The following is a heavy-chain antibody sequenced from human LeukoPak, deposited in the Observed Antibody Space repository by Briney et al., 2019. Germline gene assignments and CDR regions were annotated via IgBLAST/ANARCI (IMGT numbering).Heavy chain of an antibody. D-gene: IGHD3-22*01. V-gene: IGHV3-21*01. CDR1: GFTFSSYS. CDR2: ISSSSSYI. Sequence: GGSLRLSCAASGFTFSSYSMNWVRQAPGKGLEWVSSISSSSSYIYYADSVKGRFTISRDNAKNSLYLQMNSLRAKDTAVYYCARDPDYYDSSGYSDDAFDIWGQGTMVTVSS. CDR3: ARDPDYYDSSGYSDDAFDI. J-gene: IGHJ3*02.